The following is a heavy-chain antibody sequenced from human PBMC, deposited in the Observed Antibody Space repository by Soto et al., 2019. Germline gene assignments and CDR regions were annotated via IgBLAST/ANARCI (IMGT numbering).Heavy chain of an antibody. CDR2: ISYDGSNK. CDR1: GFTFSSYG. CDR3: AKDRETYYYDSSGYSDYGMDV. D-gene: IGHD3-22*01. J-gene: IGHJ6*02. V-gene: IGHV3-30*18. Sequence: QVQLVESGGGVVQPGRSLRLSCAASGFTFSSYGMHWVRQAPGKGLEWVAVISYDGSNKYYADSVKGRFTISRDNSKNTLYLQMNSLRAEDTAVYYCAKDRETYYYDSSGYSDYGMDVWGQGSTVTVSS.